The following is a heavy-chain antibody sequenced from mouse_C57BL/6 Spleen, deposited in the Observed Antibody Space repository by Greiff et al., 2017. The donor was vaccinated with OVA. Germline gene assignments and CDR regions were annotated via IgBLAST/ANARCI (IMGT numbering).Heavy chain of an antibody. CDR2: INPNNGGT. CDR1: GYTFTDYY. V-gene: IGHV1-26*01. D-gene: IGHD4-1*01. CDR3: ARWDFGLFAY. J-gene: IGHJ3*01. Sequence: VQLQQSGPELVKPGASVKISCKASGYTFTDYYMNWVKQSHGKSLEWIGDINPNNGGTSYNQKFKGKATLTVDKSSSTAYMELRSLTSEDSAVYYCARWDFGLFAYWGQGTLVTVSA.